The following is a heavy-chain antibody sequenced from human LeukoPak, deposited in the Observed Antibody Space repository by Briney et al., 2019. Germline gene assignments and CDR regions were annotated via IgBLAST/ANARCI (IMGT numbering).Heavy chain of an antibody. CDR1: GFTFSSIA. CDR3: VRANYFDY. CDR2: IYYSGST. Sequence: KTGGSLRLSCAASGFTFSSIAMTWVRQPPGKGLEWIGDIYYSGSTNYNPSLKSRVTISVDTSKNQFSLKLSSVTAADTAVYYCVRANYFDYWGQGTLVTVSS. V-gene: IGHV4-59*01. J-gene: IGHJ4*02.